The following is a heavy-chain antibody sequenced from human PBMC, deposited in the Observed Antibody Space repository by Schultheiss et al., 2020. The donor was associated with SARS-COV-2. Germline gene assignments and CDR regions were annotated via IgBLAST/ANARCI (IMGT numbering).Heavy chain of an antibody. J-gene: IGHJ4*02. CDR2: ISWNSGSI. V-gene: IGHV3-9*01. D-gene: IGHD3-3*01. CDR1: GFTFSSYA. Sequence: GGSLRLSCAASGFTFSSYAMSWVRQAPGKGLEWVSGISWNSGSIGYADSVKGRFTISRDNAKNSLYLQMNSLRAEDTALYYCAKERKVLRFLEWLFNWGQGTLVTVSS. CDR3: AKERKVLRFLEWLFN.